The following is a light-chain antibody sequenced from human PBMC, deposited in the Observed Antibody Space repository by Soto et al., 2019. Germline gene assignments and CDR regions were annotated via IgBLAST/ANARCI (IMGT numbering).Light chain of an antibody. Sequence: DIQMTQSPSSVSASVGDRVTITCRASQGISSWLAWYQQKPGKAPKLLIYAASSLQSGVPSRFSGSGTWTHFTLTISSQQPEDFATCSWQQTNSFPRTFGQGTKTDIK. V-gene: IGKV1-12*01. CDR2: AAS. J-gene: IGKJ1*01. CDR3: QQTNSFPRT. CDR1: QGISSW.